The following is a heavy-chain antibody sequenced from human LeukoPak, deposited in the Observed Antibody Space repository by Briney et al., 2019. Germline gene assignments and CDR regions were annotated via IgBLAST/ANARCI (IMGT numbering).Heavy chain of an antibody. D-gene: IGHD3-9*01. CDR1: GFAVSSNY. Sequence: GGSLRLSCAVSGFAVSSNYMTWVRQAPGKGLEWVSVIYTAGTAYYADSVKGRFTISRDNAKNTLYLQMNTLRVEDTAVYYCTRDLMDYDVSTGLHHYYMDVWGQGTTVTVSS. J-gene: IGHJ6*02. CDR3: TRDLMDYDVSTGLHHYYMDV. CDR2: IYTAGTA. V-gene: IGHV3-53*01.